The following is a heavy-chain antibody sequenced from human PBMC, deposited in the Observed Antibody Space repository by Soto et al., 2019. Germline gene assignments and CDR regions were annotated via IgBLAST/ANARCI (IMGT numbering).Heavy chain of an antibody. CDR3: AKGHSSSPSPQYYYYGIDV. CDR2: ISGSGGST. CDR1: GLTFSSFA. J-gene: IGHJ6*02. V-gene: IGHV3-23*01. Sequence: TVGSLRLSCAASGLTFSSFAMSWVRQAPGKGLEWVSGISGSGGSTYHADSVKGRFIISRDNSKNMLYLQMNSVRAEDTAVYYCAKGHSSSPSPQYYYYGIDVWGPGTTVTVSS. D-gene: IGHD6-13*01.